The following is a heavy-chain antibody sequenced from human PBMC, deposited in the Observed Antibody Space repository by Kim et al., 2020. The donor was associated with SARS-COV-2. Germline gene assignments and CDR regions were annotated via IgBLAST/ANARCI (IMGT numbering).Heavy chain of an antibody. CDR2: IYYSGST. V-gene: IGHV4-39*01. Sequence: SETLSLTCTVSGRSISSSSYYWGWIRQPPGKGLEWIGSIYYSGSTYYNPSLKSRITISVDTSKNQFSLKLSSVTAADTAVYYCAGSWGDGSIGIWFDPWGQGTLVTVSS. J-gene: IGHJ5*02. D-gene: IGHD3-10*01. CDR3: AGSWGDGSIGIWFDP. CDR1: GRSISSSSYY.